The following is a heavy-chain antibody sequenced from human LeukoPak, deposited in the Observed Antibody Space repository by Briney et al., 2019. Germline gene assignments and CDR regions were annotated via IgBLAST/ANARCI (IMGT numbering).Heavy chain of an antibody. Sequence: GGSLRLSCAASGFTFSSYTMNWVRQAPGKGLEWVSYISSSRSTIYYADSVKGRFTIPRDNAKNSLYLQMNSLRAEDTAVYYCARGWYYYDSSGYYYGSNWFDPWGQGTLVTVSS. CDR1: GFTFSSYT. V-gene: IGHV3-48*04. J-gene: IGHJ5*02. CDR3: ARGWYYYDSSGYYYGSNWFDP. CDR2: ISSSRSTI. D-gene: IGHD3-22*01.